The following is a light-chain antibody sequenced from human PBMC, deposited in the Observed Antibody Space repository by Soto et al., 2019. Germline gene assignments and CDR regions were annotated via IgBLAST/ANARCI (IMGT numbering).Light chain of an antibody. V-gene: IGLV7-43*01. CDR1: TGAVTSGYY. Sequence: QAVVTQEPSLTVSPGGTVTLTCASSTGAVTSGYYPNWFQQKPGQAPRSLIYSTTKRHSWAPARFSGSLLGGKAALTLSGVQPADEAEYYCMLYYGGAQPWVFGGGTKLTVL. J-gene: IGLJ3*02. CDR2: STT. CDR3: MLYYGGAQPWV.